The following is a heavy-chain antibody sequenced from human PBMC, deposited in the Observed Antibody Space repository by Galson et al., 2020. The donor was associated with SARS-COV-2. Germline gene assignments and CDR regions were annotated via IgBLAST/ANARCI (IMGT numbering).Heavy chain of an antibody. D-gene: IGHD6-19*01. J-gene: IGHJ4*02. V-gene: IGHV3-74*01. CDR2: INSDGSST. CDR1: GFTFSSYW. CDR3: ARAVAGPNFDY. Sequence: GGSLRLSCAASGFTFSSYWMHWVRQAPGKGLVWVSRINSDGSSTSYAASVKGRFTISRDNAKNTLYLQMNSLRAEDTAVYYCARAVAGPNFDYWGQGTLFTVSS.